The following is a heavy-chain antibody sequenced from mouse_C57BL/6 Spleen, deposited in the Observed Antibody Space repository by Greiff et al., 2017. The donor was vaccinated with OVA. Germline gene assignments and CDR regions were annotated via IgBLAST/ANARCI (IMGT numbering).Heavy chain of an antibody. J-gene: IGHJ2*01. CDR1: GYTFTSYG. CDR3: ARFGYDGYSFFDY. CDR2: IYPRSGNT. V-gene: IGHV1-81*01. Sequence: QVQLKQSGAELARPGASVKLSCKASGYTFTSYGISWVKQRTGQGLEWIGEIYPRSGNTYYNEKFKGKATLTADKSSSTAYMELRSLTSEDSAVYFCARFGYDGYSFFDYWGQGTTLTVSS. D-gene: IGHD2-3*01.